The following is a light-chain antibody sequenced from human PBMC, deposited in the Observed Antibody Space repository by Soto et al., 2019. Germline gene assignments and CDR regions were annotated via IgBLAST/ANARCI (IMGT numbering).Light chain of an antibody. J-gene: IGKJ1*01. Sequence: ETVLTQSPGTLSLSPGERATLSCRASQSVSSYLDWFQQKPGQAPRLLIYDASNRATGIPARFSGSGSGTEFTLTISSLQSEDSAVYYCQQYDYWPPWTFGQGTKVDIK. CDR1: QSVSSY. CDR2: DAS. V-gene: IGKV3D-15*01. CDR3: QQYDYWPPWT.